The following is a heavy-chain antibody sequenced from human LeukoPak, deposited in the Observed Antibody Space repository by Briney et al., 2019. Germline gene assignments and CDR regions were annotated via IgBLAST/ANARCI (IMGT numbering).Heavy chain of an antibody. Sequence: PSQTLSLTCTVSGGSISSGDYYWSWIRQPPGRGLGWIGYIYYSGSTYYNPSLKSRVTISVDTSKNQFSLKLSSVTAADTAVYYCARVRLFGYASAVYMDVWGQGTTVTVSS. CDR1: GGSISSGDYY. V-gene: IGHV4-30-4*01. CDR2: IYYSGST. J-gene: IGHJ6*02. CDR3: ARVRLFGYASAVYMDV. D-gene: IGHD3-22*01.